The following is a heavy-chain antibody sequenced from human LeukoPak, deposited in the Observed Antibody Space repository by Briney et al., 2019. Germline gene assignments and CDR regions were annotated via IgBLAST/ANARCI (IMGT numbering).Heavy chain of an antibody. Sequence: GASVKVSCKGSGYTFSGYYMHWVRQGPGQGLEWMGWINYNSGATNYAQALQGRVTMTRDTSITIFYMELSSLRSDDTAVYYCARALRYDDSSGYYAYWGQGTLVTVSS. D-gene: IGHD3-22*01. CDR1: GYTFSGYY. J-gene: IGHJ4*02. CDR3: ARALRYDDSSGYYAY. CDR2: INYNSGAT. V-gene: IGHV1-2*02.